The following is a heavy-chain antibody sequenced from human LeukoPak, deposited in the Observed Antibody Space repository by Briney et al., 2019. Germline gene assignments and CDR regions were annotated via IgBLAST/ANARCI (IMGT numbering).Heavy chain of an antibody. CDR3: ARLDSGSYYVGY. CDR1: GDSISSSSYY. CDR2: MYYSGST. V-gene: IGHV4-39*01. D-gene: IGHD1-26*01. J-gene: IGHJ4*02. Sequence: PSETLSLTCTVSGDSISSSSYYWGWIRQPPGKGLEWIGSMYYSGSTYYNPSLKSLVTISVDTSKNQFSLRLSSVTAADTAVYYCARLDSGSYYVGYWGQGTLVTVSS.